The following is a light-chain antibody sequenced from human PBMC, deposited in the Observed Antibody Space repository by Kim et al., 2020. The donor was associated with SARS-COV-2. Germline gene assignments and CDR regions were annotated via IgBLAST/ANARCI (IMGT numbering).Light chain of an antibody. CDR2: EAS. Sequence: DIQMTQSPSTLSASVGDSVTMTCRASQTISSRMAWYQQKPWKVPTLLIYEASTLETGVPSRFSGSRSGTEFTLTISSLQPDDFATYYCQQYNDYAATFGQGTKLEIK. CDR1: QTISSR. CDR3: QQYNDYAAT. V-gene: IGKV1-5*03. J-gene: IGKJ2*01.